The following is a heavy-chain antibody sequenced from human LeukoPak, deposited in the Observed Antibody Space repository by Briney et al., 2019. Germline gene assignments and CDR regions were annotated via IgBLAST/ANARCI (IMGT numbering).Heavy chain of an antibody. Sequence: GGSLRLSCAASGFTFSNAWMSWVRQAPGKGLEWVGRIKSKTDGGTTDYAAPVKGRFTISRDDSKNTLYLQMNSLKTEDTAVYYCTTDGVVVAAASPTAWVSFDIWRQGTMVTVSS. CDR2: IKSKTDGGTT. V-gene: IGHV3-15*01. CDR3: TTDGVVVAAASPTAWVSFDI. J-gene: IGHJ3*02. CDR1: GFTFSNAW. D-gene: IGHD2-15*01.